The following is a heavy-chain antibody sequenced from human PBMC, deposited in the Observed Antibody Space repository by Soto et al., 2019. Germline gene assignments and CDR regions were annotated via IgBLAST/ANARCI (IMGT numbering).Heavy chain of an antibody. Sequence: QVQLQESGPGLVKPSQTLSLTCTVSGGSISSADYYWSWIRQPPGKALEWIGYIYYSGTTYYNPSLKGRVIISVDTSKNQFSLKLSSVTAADTAVYYCARGGAYGDYGNIDYWGQGTLVTVSS. D-gene: IGHD4-17*01. CDR2: IYYSGTT. CDR3: ARGGAYGDYGNIDY. J-gene: IGHJ4*02. V-gene: IGHV4-30-4*01. CDR1: GGSISSADYY.